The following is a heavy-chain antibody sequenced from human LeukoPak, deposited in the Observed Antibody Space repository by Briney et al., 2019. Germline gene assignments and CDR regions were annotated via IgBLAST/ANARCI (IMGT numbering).Heavy chain of an antibody. V-gene: IGHV3-53*01. J-gene: IGHJ4*02. CDR3: ARDPYCSSTSCQFDY. D-gene: IGHD2-2*01. Sequence: PGGSLRLSCAASGFTVISNYMSWVRQAPGKGLEWVSVIYSGGSTYYADSVKGRFTISRDNSKNTLYLQMNSLRAEDTAVYYCARDPYCSSTSCQFDYWGQGTLVTVSS. CDR2: IYSGGST. CDR1: GFTVISNY.